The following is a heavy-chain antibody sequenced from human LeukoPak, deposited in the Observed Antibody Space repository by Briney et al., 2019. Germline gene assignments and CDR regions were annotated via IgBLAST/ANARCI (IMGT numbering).Heavy chain of an antibody. J-gene: IGHJ3*02. V-gene: IGHV3-30*18. Sequence: PGRSLRLSCAASGFTFSSYGMHWVRQAPGKGLEWVAVISYDGSNKYYADSVKGRFTISRDNSKNTLYLQMNSLRADDTAVYYCAKAIIYCSSTSCYENSDAFDIWGQGTMVTVSS. D-gene: IGHD2-2*01. CDR3: AKAIIYCSSTSCYENSDAFDI. CDR1: GFTFSSYG. CDR2: ISYDGSNK.